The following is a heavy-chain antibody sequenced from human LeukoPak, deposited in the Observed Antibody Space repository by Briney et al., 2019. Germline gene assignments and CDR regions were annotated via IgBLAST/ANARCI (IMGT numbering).Heavy chain of an antibody. V-gene: IGHV1-8*01. CDR2: MNPNSGNT. D-gene: IGHD4-23*01. J-gene: IGHJ5*02. CDR1: GYTFTSYD. Sequence: ASVKVSCKASGYTFTSYDTNWVRQATGQGLEWMGWMNPNSGNTGYAQKFQGRVTMTRNTSISTAYMELSSLRSEDTAVYYCARGGGKRTPKNWFDPWGQGTLVTVSS. CDR3: ARGGGKRTPKNWFDP.